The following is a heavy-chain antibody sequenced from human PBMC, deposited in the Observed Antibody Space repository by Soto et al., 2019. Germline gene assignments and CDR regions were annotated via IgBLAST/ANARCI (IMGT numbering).Heavy chain of an antibody. J-gene: IGHJ4*02. CDR2: ISYDGSNK. V-gene: IGHV3-30*18. CDR3: AKDLGYEYYYDSSGSYFDY. D-gene: IGHD3-22*01. Sequence: QVQLVESGGGVVQSGRSLRLSCAASGFTFSSYGMHWVRQAPGKGLEWVAVISYDGSNKYYADSVKGRFTISRDNSKNTLYLQMNSLRAEDTAVYYCAKDLGYEYYYDSSGSYFDYWGQGTLVTVSS. CDR1: GFTFSSYG.